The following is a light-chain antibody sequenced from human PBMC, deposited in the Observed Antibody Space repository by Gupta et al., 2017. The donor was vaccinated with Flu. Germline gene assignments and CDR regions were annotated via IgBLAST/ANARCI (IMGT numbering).Light chain of an antibody. CDR3: QQYEKWPPLT. Sequence: EIVMTQSPATLSVSPGERATLSCRASQSVSSNLAWYQQKPGQAPRLFIYGASTRATGIPARFSGSGYGTEFTLTISSLQSEDFAVYYCQQYEKWPPLTFGGGTKVEIK. J-gene: IGKJ4*01. CDR1: QSVSSN. V-gene: IGKV3-15*01. CDR2: GAS.